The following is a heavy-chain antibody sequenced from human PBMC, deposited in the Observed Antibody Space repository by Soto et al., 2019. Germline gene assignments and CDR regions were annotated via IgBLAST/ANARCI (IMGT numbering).Heavy chain of an antibody. Sequence: GGSLRLSCEASGLTFSAYGMHWVRQAPGKGLEWVATISYDGSKKYFGDSVKGRFTISRDNSKSTLYLEMNSLRTEDTAVYYCAKASHCNKGRCSLGLIGDRAFDIWGQGTMVTVSS. CDR3: AKASHCNKGRCSLGLIGDRAFDI. CDR2: ISYDGSKK. CDR1: GLTFSAYG. D-gene: IGHD2-8*01. J-gene: IGHJ3*02. V-gene: IGHV3-30*18.